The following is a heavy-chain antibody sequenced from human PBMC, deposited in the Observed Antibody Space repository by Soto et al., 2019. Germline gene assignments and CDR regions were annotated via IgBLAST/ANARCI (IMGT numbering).Heavy chain of an antibody. V-gene: IGHV1-18*01. Sequence: GASVKVSCKASGYTFASYAISWMRQAPGQGLERMGWISAYNGNTNYAQKLQGRVTMTTDTSTSTAYMELRSLRSDDTAVYYCARDPPPPDYWGQGTLVTVSS. CDR2: ISAYNGNT. CDR1: GYTFASYA. CDR3: ARDPPPPDY. J-gene: IGHJ4*02.